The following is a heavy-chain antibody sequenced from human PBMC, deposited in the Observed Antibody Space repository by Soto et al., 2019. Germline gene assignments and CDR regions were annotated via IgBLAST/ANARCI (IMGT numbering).Heavy chain of an antibody. CDR1: GFTFINYS. J-gene: IGHJ4*02. Sequence: EVQLVESGGGLVQPGGSLRLSCAASGFTFINYSMNWVRQAPGKGLEWVSYISSTSITIYYADSVKGRFTISRDNAQNSLYLQMNRLRAEDTAVYYCERERIAAFDYWGQGTLGTVSS. CDR2: ISSTSITI. V-gene: IGHV3-48*01. D-gene: IGHD6-25*01. CDR3: ERERIAAFDY.